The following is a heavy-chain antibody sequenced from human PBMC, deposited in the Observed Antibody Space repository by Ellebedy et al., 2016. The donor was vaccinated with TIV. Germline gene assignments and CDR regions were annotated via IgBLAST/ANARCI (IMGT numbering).Heavy chain of an antibody. D-gene: IGHD3-16*01. J-gene: IGHJ6*02. CDR1: GFTFSSYW. V-gene: IGHV3-7*03. CDR2: IKQDGSEK. CDR3: ATLSTSYGMDV. Sequence: GGSLRLSCAASGFTFSSYWMSWVRQAPGKGLEWVANIKQDGSEKYYVDSVEGRFTISRDNAKNSLFLQMNSLRAEDTAVYYCATLSTSYGMDVWGQGTTVTVSS.